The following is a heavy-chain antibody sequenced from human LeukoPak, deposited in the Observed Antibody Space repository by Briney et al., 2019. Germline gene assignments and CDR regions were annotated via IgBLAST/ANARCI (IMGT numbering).Heavy chain of an antibody. V-gene: IGHV3-30*18. CDR2: ISYAGSNK. CDR1: GFTFSSYG. CDR3: AKDFYDILTGSFDY. D-gene: IGHD3-9*01. J-gene: IGHJ4*02. Sequence: PGRSLRLSCAASGFTFSSYGMHWVRQAPGKGLEWVAVISYAGSNKYYADSVKGRFTISRDNSKNTLYLQMNSLRAEDTAVYYCAKDFYDILTGSFDYWGQGTLVTVSS.